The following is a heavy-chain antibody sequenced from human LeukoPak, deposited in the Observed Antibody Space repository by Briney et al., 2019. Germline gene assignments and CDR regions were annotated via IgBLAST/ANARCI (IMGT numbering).Heavy chain of an antibody. Sequence: SETLSLTCSVSGYSISTAYSWGWIRRSPGKGLEWIGSMYHSGRTYHNPSLKTRVSISLDTSRNQFSLKLNSVTAADTAVYYCAKSNGYGLIDIWGQGTMVTVSS. CDR2: MYHSGRT. D-gene: IGHD3-22*01. CDR1: GYSISTAYS. V-gene: IGHV4-38-2*02. J-gene: IGHJ3*02. CDR3: AKSNGYGLIDI.